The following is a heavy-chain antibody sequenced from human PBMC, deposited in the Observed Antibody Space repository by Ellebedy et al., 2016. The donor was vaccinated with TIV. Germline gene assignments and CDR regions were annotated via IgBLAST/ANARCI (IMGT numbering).Heavy chain of an antibody. CDR2: FDPDDSYR. V-gene: IGHV5-10-1*01. CDR3: ARHIANEFSSGSYFNF. CDR1: GYIFTDHW. J-gene: IGHJ4*02. Sequence: GESLKISCKTSGYIFTDHWISWVRQVPGKGLEWMGRFDPDDSYRNYSPSFQDHVTFSADKSTSTAYLQWNSLSASDTAIYYCARHIANEFSSGSYFNFWGQGTLVTVSS. D-gene: IGHD3-10*01.